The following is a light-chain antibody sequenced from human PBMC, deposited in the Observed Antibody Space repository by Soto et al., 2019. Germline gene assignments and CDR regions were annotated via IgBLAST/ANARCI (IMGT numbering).Light chain of an antibody. V-gene: IGKV3-15*01. CDR2: GAS. Sequence: DIVMTQSPAPLSVSPGERATLSCRASQRVGSNLAWYQQKPGQTPRLLIYGASTRATGIPARFSGSGSGTEFTLTISSLQSEDFAVYYCQQYNNFRTFGQGTRLEIK. J-gene: IGKJ5*01. CDR1: QRVGSN. CDR3: QQYNNFRT.